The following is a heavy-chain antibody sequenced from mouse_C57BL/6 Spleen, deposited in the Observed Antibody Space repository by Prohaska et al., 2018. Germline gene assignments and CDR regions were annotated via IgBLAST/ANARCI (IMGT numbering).Heavy chain of an antibody. Sequence: ELKFEESGGVLVQPGGSMKLSCVASVFTLSNYWMNWVSQSPEKWIEWVAQIRLKSYNYATHYAESVKGSFTISRDDFNRSVYLQMHNLRAEDTEMEYYTGPGGSLGDCVQGTTLTFS. CDR2: IRLKSYNYAT. CDR3: TGPGGSLGD. J-gene: IGHJ2*01. D-gene: IGHD1-1*02. CDR1: VFTLSNYW. V-gene: IGHV6-3*01.